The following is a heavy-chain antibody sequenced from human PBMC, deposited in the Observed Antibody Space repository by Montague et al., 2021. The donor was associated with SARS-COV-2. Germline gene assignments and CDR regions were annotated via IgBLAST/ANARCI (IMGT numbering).Heavy chain of an antibody. V-gene: IGHV4-39*01. CDR1: GGSITRNYY. CDR3: ARPLVRGVPKAFDI. J-gene: IGHJ3*02. CDR2: IYYSGTT. D-gene: IGHD3-10*01. Sequence: SETLSLTCTVSGGSITRNYYWGWIRQPPGKGLEWVGNIYYSGTTFINPSLESRVTISVDASKNQFSLNLTSVTAADTAVSYCARPLVRGVPKAFDIWGQGALVIVSS.